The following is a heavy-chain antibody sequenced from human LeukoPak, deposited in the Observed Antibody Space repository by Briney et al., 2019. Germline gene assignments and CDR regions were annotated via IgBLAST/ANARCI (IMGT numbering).Heavy chain of an antibody. D-gene: IGHD6-19*01. CDR2: IYYSGST. Sequence: PSETLSLTCTVSGGSISRYYWSWIRQPPGKGLDWIGYIYYSGSTNYNPSLKSRVTISVDTSKNQFSLKLSSVTAADTAVYYCARESKLYSSGWYPYYYYMDVWGKGTTVTVSS. V-gene: IGHV4-59*01. CDR1: GGSISRYY. CDR3: ARESKLYSSGWYPYYYYMDV. J-gene: IGHJ6*03.